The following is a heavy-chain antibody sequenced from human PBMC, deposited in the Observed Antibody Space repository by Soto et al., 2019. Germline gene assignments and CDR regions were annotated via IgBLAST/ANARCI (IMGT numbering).Heavy chain of an antibody. CDR3: SADDIAALI. V-gene: IGHV1-58*02. CDR1: GFTFSNSA. J-gene: IGHJ4*02. CDR2: IVGSGNT. D-gene: IGHD6-25*01. Sequence: QMQLVQSGPEVKKPGTSVKVSCRASGFTFSNSAMPWVRQARGQRLEWIGWIVGSGNTNYAQKFQERVTFSRDMSTSTAYMELSSLRPEATSVYYCSADDIAALIWGQGTLVTVSS.